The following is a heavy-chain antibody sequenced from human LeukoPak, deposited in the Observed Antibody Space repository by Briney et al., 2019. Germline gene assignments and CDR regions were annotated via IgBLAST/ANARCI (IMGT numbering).Heavy chain of an antibody. V-gene: IGHV1-18*01. Sequence: ASVKVSCKASGYTFIDYSITWVRQAPGQGLEWMGWISPYRSNIDYAQKFQGRVTMTIDTSTSTAYMELRSLRSDDTAVYYCARDVDYLSETGSSNWFDPWGQGTLVTVSS. J-gene: IGHJ5*02. CDR3: ARDVDYLSETGSSNWFDP. D-gene: IGHD3-16*01. CDR1: GYTFIDYS. CDR2: ISPYRSNI.